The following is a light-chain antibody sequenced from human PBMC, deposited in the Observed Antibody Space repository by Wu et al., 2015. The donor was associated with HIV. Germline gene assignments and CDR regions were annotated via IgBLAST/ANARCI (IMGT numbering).Light chain of an antibody. Sequence: EIVLTQSPGTLSLSPGERATLSCRASQSVYGSYVAWYQQKPGQAPRLLIYAASSRATGIPDRFRGSGSGTDFTLTISRLEPEDFAVYFCQQYVSSPTFGQGTRLEIK. CDR3: QQYVSSPT. J-gene: IGKJ5*01. V-gene: IGKV3-20*01. CDR2: AAS. CDR1: QSVYGSY.